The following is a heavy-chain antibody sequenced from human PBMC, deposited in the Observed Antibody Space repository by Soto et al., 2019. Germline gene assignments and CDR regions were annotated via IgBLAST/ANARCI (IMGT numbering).Heavy chain of an antibody. CDR1: GFTFSSYG. CDR2: ISYDGSNK. V-gene: IGHV3-30*18. D-gene: IGHD2-2*01. Sequence: QVQLVESGGGVVQPGRSVRLSCAASGFTFSSYGMHWVRQAPGKGLEWVAVISYDGSNKYYADSVKGRFTISRDNSKNTLYLQMNSLRAEDTAVYYCAKERRPGYRISTSCRHGMDVWGQGTTVTVSS. CDR3: AKERRPGYRISTSCRHGMDV. J-gene: IGHJ6*02.